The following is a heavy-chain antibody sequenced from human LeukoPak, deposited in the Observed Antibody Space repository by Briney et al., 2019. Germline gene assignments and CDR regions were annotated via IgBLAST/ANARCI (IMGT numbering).Heavy chain of an antibody. V-gene: IGHV3-7*01. D-gene: IGHD1-26*01. CDR1: GLTLSNYC. CDR2: IKRDGVET. J-gene: IGHJ4*02. CDR3: TRGGRNTSYYWYY. Sequence: GGSLRLSCAASGLTLSNYCMTWVRQGPGKGLEWVATIKRDGVETYYVDSVRGRFTISRDNAENSVYLRMNNLRDEDTAVYYCTRGGRNTSYYWYYWGQGTLVTVSS.